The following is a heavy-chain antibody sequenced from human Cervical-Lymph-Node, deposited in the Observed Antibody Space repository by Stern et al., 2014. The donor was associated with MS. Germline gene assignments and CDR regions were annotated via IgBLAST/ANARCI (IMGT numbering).Heavy chain of an antibody. CDR3: ASQTTVTPYYYGMDV. CDR1: GYSFTSYW. J-gene: IGHJ6*02. CDR2: IDPSDSYP. Sequence: EVQLVESGAEVKKPGESLRISCKGSGYSFTSYWISWVRQMPGKGLEWMGRIDPSDSYPNYSPSCQGHGTISADKSISTAYLQWSSLKASDTAMYYCASQTTVTPYYYGMDVWGQGTTVTVSS. V-gene: IGHV5-10-1*03. D-gene: IGHD4-17*01.